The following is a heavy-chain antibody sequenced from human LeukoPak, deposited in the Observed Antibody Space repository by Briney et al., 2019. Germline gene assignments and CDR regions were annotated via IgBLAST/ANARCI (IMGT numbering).Heavy chain of an antibody. D-gene: IGHD1-26*01. CDR2: IYTSGST. CDR1: GGSISSGSYY. J-gene: IGHJ4*02. Sequence: SQTLSLTCTVSGGSISSGSYYWSWIRQPAGKGLEWIGRIYTSGSTNYNPSLKSRVTISVDTSKNQFSLKLSSVTAAVTAVYYCAREGSGSYFNLGAFFDYWGQGTLVTVSS. CDR3: AREGSGSYFNLGAFFDY. V-gene: IGHV4-61*02.